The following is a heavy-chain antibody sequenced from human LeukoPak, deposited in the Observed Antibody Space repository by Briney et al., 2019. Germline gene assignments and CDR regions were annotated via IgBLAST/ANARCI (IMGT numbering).Heavy chain of an antibody. J-gene: IGHJ4*02. CDR2: IYYSGSI. CDR3: ARGILLCTF. Sequence: SVTQSLTCTLSVGSISSLSYYCGWIRQPPGKGRVLLGWIYYSGSIYYNPSVKSRVTISVGTSKNQSALKLSSMTAADTTVYFCARGILLCTFWGQGTLVSVFS. D-gene: IGHD3-10*02. V-gene: IGHV4-39*01. CDR1: VGSISSLSYY.